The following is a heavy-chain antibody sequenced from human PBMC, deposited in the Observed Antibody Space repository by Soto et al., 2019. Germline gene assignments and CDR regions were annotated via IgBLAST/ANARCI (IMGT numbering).Heavy chain of an antibody. CDR3: ARPIVGNCYSFSCFDH. V-gene: IGHV4-39*01. CDR2: FFYSGST. D-gene: IGHD2-15*01. CDR1: GDSINNSPYY. J-gene: IGHJ4*02. Sequence: QVQLQESGPGMVKPSETLSLTCTVSGDSINNSPYYWAWVRQPPGKGLEWIGSFFYSGSTYYNPSLNRRVAISGDTSNNQFSLHLASVTAADTAIYYCARPIVGNCYSFSCFDHWGQGTLVTVSS.